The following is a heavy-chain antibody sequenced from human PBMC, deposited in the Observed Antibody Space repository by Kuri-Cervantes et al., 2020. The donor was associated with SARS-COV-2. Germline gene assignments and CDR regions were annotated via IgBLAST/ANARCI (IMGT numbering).Heavy chain of an antibody. J-gene: IGHJ2*01. CDR2: TRNKANSYTT. Sequence: GESLKISCAASGFTFSSYWMSWVRQAPGKGLEWVGRTRNKANSYTTEYAASVKGRFTISRDDSKNSLYLQMNSLKTEDTAVYYCARDWAAAGSGDMWYFDLWGRGTLVTVSS. V-gene: IGHV3-72*01. D-gene: IGHD6-13*01. CDR1: GFTFSSYW. CDR3: ARDWAAAGSGDMWYFDL.